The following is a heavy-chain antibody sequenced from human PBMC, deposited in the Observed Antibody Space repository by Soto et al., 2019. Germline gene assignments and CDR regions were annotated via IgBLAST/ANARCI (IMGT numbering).Heavy chain of an antibody. CDR1: GGTFSNFA. CDR3: ARDGAVATSNAFDI. CDR2: INPNSGST. J-gene: IGHJ3*02. Sequence: ASVKVSCKASGGTFSNFAISWVRQAPGQGLEWMGWINPNSGSTNYAQKFQGWVTMTRDTSISTAYMELSRLRSDDTAVYYCARDGAVATSNAFDIWGQGTMVTVS. D-gene: IGHD5-12*01. V-gene: IGHV1-2*04.